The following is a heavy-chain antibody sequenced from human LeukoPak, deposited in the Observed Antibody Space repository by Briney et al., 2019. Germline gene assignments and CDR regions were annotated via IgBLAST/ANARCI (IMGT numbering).Heavy chain of an antibody. Sequence: SETLSLTCAVYGGSFSGYYWSWIRQPPGKGLEWIGEINHSGSTNYDPSLKSRVTISVDTSKNQFSLKLSSATAADTAVYYCARVFGARMITFGGVIAYNWFDPWGQGTLVTVSS. CDR1: GGSFSGYY. V-gene: IGHV4-34*01. CDR3: ARVFGARMITFGGVIAYNWFDP. CDR2: INHSGST. D-gene: IGHD3-16*02. J-gene: IGHJ5*02.